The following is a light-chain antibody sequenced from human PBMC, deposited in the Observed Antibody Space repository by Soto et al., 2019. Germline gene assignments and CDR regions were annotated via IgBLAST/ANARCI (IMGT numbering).Light chain of an antibody. CDR3: QQGYSVSQGLT. V-gene: IGKV1-39*01. CDR1: QSINTY. J-gene: IGKJ4*01. Sequence: DIQMTQSPSSLSASVGDRVIITCRASQSINTYLNWYQQKPGKAPRLLIHAASSLQSGVPSRFRGSGSGTDFTLTISSLQPEDFASYSCQQGYSVSQGLTFGGGTRVEIK. CDR2: AAS.